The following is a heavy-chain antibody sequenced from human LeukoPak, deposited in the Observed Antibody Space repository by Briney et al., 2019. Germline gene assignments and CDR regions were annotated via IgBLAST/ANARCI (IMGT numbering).Heavy chain of an antibody. V-gene: IGHV1-8*01. Sequence: ASVKVSCKASGCTFTSYDINWVRQATGQGLEWMGWMNPNSGNTGYAQKFQGRVTMTRNTSISTAYMELSSLRSEDTAVYYCARAPPVRGVITYYFDYWGQGTLVTVSS. J-gene: IGHJ4*02. CDR2: MNPNSGNT. D-gene: IGHD3-10*01. CDR3: ARAPPVRGVITYYFDY. CDR1: GCTFTSYD.